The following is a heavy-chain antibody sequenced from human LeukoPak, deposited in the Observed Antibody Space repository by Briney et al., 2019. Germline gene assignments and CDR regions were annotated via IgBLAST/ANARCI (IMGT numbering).Heavy chain of an antibody. CDR1: GGSISSDSYY. J-gene: IGHJ4*02. D-gene: IGHD6-19*01. CDR3: ASLAVAGLSEGY. CDR2: IYYSGST. Sequence: SETLSLTCTVSGGSISSDSYYWAWIRQPPGKGLEWIASIYYSGSTYYNPSLKSRVTISVDTSRNQFSLKLSSVTAADTAVYYCASLAVAGLSEGYWGQGTLAIVSS. V-gene: IGHV4-39*01.